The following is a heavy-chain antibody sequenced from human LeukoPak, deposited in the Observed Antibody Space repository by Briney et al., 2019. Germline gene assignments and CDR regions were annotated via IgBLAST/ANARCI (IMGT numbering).Heavy chain of an antibody. CDR3: AKDRRVVHYYWYFDL. CDR1: GFTFSSYG. D-gene: IGHD2-15*01. V-gene: IGHV3-30*18. J-gene: IGHJ2*01. CDR2: ISYDGSNK. Sequence: LTGRSLRLSCAASGFTFSSYGMHWVRQAPGKGLEWVAVISYDGSNKYYADSVKGRFTISRDNSKNTLYLQMNSLRAEDTAVYYCAKDRRVVHYYWYFDLWGRGTLVTVSS.